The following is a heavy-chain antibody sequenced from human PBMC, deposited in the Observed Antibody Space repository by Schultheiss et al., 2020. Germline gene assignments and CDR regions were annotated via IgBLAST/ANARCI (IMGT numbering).Heavy chain of an antibody. V-gene: IGHV1-2*04. D-gene: IGHD2-2*03. J-gene: IGHJ3*02. Sequence: ASVKVSCKASGYTFTSYYMHWVRQAPGQGLEWMGWINPNSGGTNYAQKFQGWVTMTRDTSISTAYMELSRLRSDDTAVYYCARELDIVVVPAAIRAFDIWCERTMVTVSS. CDR2: INPNSGGT. CDR3: ARELDIVVVPAAIRAFDI. CDR1: GYTFTSYY.